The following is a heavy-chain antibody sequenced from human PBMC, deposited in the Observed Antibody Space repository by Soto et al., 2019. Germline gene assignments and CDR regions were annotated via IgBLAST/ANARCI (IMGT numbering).Heavy chain of an antibody. CDR2: MNPNNGNA. CDR3: ARRKERSVPYYLDL. D-gene: IGHD2-2*01. CDR1: GVTVITYD. V-gene: IGHV1-8*01. Sequence: ASVKVSCKSSGVTVITYDFSWVRQAAGQGLEWMGWMNPNNGNAGFAQKFRGRINMTRNTSISTAYLELSSLRSDDSAVYFCARRKERSVPYYLDLSGQGTQRTASS. J-gene: IGHJ4*02.